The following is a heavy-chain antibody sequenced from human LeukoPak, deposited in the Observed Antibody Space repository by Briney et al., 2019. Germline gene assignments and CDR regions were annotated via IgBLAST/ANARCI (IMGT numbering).Heavy chain of an antibody. V-gene: IGHV3-21*01. CDR1: GFTFSSYS. CDR2: ISGSSSYI. CDR3: ARGYCSGGSCWVSYFDY. Sequence: GGSLRLSCAASGFTFSSYSMNWVRQAPGKGLEWVSSISGSSSYIYYADSVKGRFTISRDNAKNSLYLQMNSLRAEDTAVYYCARGYCSGGSCWVSYFDYWGQGTLVTVSS. J-gene: IGHJ4*02. D-gene: IGHD2-15*01.